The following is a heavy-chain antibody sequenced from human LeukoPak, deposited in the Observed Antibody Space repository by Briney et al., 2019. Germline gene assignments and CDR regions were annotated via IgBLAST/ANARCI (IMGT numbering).Heavy chain of an antibody. D-gene: IGHD2-15*01. CDR1: GFTFSSYE. CDR3: ARRGGFTYGMDV. V-gene: IGHV3-48*03. CDR2: ISSSGSTI. J-gene: IGHJ6*04. Sequence: GGSLRLSCAASGFTFSSYEMNWVRQAPGKGLEWVSYISSSGSTIYYADSVKGRFTISRDNAKNSLHLQMNSLRAEDTAVYYCARRGGFTYGMDVWGKGTTVTVSS.